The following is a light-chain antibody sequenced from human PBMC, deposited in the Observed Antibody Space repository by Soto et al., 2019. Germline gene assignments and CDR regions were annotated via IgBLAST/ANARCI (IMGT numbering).Light chain of an antibody. V-gene: IGLV2-14*01. CDR2: NVS. CDR3: SSYTSSSTFPYV. Sequence: QSALTQPASVSGSPGQSITISCTGTSSDVGGYNYVSWYQQHPGKAPKLMIYNVSNRPSGVSNRFSGSKSGNTASLTISGLQAEDEADYYSSSYTSSSTFPYVFGTGTKLTVL. J-gene: IGLJ1*01. CDR1: SSDVGGYNY.